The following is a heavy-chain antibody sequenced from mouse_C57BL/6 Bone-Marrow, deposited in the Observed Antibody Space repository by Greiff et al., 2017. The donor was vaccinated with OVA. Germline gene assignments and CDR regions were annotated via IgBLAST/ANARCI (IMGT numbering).Heavy chain of an antibody. CDR2: IDPSDSYT. V-gene: IGHV1-69*01. J-gene: IGHJ3*01. CDR1: GYTFTSYW. Sequence: QVQLQQPGAELVMPGASVKLSCKASGYTFTSYWMHWVKQRPGQGLEWIGEIDPSDSYTNYNQKFKGKFTLTVDKSSSTAYMQLSSLTSEDSAVYCCARDNYYGSSLFAYWGQGTLVTVSA. D-gene: IGHD1-1*01. CDR3: ARDNYYGSSLFAY.